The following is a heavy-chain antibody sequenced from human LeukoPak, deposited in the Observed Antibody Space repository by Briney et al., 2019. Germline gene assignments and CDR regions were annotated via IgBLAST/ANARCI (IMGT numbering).Heavy chain of an antibody. Sequence: PGGSLRLSCAASGFTFSSYAMSWVRQAPGKGLEWVSAISGSGGSTYYADSVKGRFAISRDNSKNTLYLQMNSLRAEDTAVYYCAKHGDYDFWSGYLDYWGQGTLVTVSS. V-gene: IGHV3-23*01. CDR2: ISGSGGST. CDR3: AKHGDYDFWSGYLDY. J-gene: IGHJ4*02. CDR1: GFTFSSYA. D-gene: IGHD3-3*01.